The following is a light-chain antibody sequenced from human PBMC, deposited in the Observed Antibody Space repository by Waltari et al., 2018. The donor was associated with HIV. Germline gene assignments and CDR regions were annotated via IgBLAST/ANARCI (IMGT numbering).Light chain of an antibody. V-gene: IGKV4-1*01. CDR1: RTILHSFNNKNY. CDR2: WAS. CDR3: QQYFSTPWT. J-gene: IGKJ2*01. Sequence: DIVMTQSPDTLAVSLGERATINCKSSRTILHSFNNKNYLAWYQQRPGQSPKLLIYWASTRHAGVPDRFTGSASGTDFTRTISSLQAEDVAVYYCQQYFSTPWTFGQGTRLEIK.